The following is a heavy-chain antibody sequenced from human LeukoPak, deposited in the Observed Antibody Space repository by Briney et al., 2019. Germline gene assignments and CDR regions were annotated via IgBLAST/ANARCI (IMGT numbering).Heavy chain of an antibody. V-gene: IGHV3-74*01. CDR3: AKDPSSHTSDF. CDR2: INPDGTII. Sequence: GGSLRLSCVGSGFTYTDYWMHWVRQAPGKGPVWVSRINPDGTIIDYADSVKGRFSISRDNAKNLLYLQMNGLRADDTAVYYCAKDPSSHTSDFWGQGILVTVSS. D-gene: IGHD5-18*01. J-gene: IGHJ4*02. CDR1: GFTYTDYW.